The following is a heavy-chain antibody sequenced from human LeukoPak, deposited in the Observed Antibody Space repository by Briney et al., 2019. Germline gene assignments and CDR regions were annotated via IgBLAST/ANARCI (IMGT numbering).Heavy chain of an antibody. Sequence: PSETLSLTCTVSGGSISSYYWSWIRQPPGKGLEWIGYIYYSGSTNYNPSLKSRVTISVDTSKNQFSLKLSSVTAADTAVYYCARVVRFLEWLPPYYYYMDVWGKGTTVTVSS. CDR2: IYYSGST. J-gene: IGHJ6*03. CDR1: GGSISSYY. V-gene: IGHV4-59*01. D-gene: IGHD3-3*01. CDR3: ARVVRFLEWLPPYYYYMDV.